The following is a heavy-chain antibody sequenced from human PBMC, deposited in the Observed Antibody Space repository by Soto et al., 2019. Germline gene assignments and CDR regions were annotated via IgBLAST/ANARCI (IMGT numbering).Heavy chain of an antibody. V-gene: IGHV3-33*01. CDR3: ARDAMGTFYYYYGMDV. J-gene: IGHJ6*02. CDR2: IWYDGSNK. Sequence: LRLSCAASGFTFSSYGMHWVRQAPGKGLEWVAVIWYDGSNKYYADSVKGRFTISRDNSKNTLYLQMNSLRAEDTAVYYCARDAMGTFYYYYGMDVWGQGTTVTVSS. CDR1: GFTFSSYG. D-gene: IGHD5-18*01.